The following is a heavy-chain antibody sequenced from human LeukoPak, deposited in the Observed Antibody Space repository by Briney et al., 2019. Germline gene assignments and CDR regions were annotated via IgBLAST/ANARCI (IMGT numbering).Heavy chain of an antibody. V-gene: IGHV1-2*02. J-gene: IGHJ4*02. CDR1: GYTFTGYY. Sequence: ASVKVSCKASGYTFTGYYMHWVRQAPGQGLEWMGWINPNSGGTNYAQKFQGRVTMTRDTSISTAYMELSRLRSDDTAVYYCAHDYFGFYYFDYWGQETLVTVSS. D-gene: IGHD3-9*01. CDR3: AHDYFGFYYFDY. CDR2: INPNSGGT.